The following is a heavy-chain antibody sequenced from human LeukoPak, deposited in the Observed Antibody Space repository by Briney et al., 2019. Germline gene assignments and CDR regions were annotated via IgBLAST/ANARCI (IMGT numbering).Heavy chain of an antibody. J-gene: IGHJ6*02. D-gene: IGHD6-13*01. Sequence: GGSLRLSCAASGFTFSNYAMHWVRQAPGKGLEWVAVISYDGSNTYYADSVKGRFTISRDNSKITLYLQMNTLRAEDTAVYYCARVIAAAIYYYYGMDVWGQGTTVTVSS. CDR3: ARVIAAAIYYYYGMDV. CDR2: ISYDGSNT. CDR1: GFTFSNYA. V-gene: IGHV3-30-3*01.